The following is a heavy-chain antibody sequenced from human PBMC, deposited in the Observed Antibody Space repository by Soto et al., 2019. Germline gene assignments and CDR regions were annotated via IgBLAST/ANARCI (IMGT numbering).Heavy chain of an antibody. D-gene: IGHD4-17*01. CDR3: AKDYDFEY. Sequence: EVHLLESGGGLVQPGGSLRLSCAASGFISSAYAMSWVRQAPGKGVEWVSGISASGGSTYYTESVKGRFAISRDNSKNTLYLQMNSLRAEDTDVYYCAKDYDFEYGGQGALVTVTS. V-gene: IGHV3-23*01. CDR1: GFISSAYA. J-gene: IGHJ4*02. CDR2: ISASGGST.